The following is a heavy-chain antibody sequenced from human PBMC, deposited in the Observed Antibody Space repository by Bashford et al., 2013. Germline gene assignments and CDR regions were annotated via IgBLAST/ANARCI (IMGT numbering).Heavy chain of an antibody. Sequence: GSLRLSCAASGFTFSSYAMHWVRQAPGKGLEWVAVISYDGSNKYYADSVKGRFTISRDNSKNTLYLQMNSLRAEDTAVYYCARDHYGSGKNYGMDVWGQGTTVTVSS. CDR3: ARDHYGSGKNYGMDV. V-gene: IGHV3-30-3*01. CDR2: ISYDGSNK. CDR1: GFTFSSYA. J-gene: IGHJ6*02. D-gene: IGHD3-10*01.